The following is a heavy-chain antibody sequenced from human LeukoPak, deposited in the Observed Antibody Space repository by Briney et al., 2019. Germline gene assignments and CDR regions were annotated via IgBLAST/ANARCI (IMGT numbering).Heavy chain of an antibody. CDR1: GFTFSNYA. Sequence: GGSLRLSCAASGFTFSNYAMNWVRQAPGKGLDWVSSITAGGSFKYYADSVEGRFTISRDNAKNSLYLQMSSLTPEDTAVYYCARNYDVLTGYPYYFDHWGQGILVTVSS. J-gene: IGHJ4*02. D-gene: IGHD3-9*01. CDR3: ARNYDVLTGYPYYFDH. CDR2: ITAGGSFK. V-gene: IGHV3-21*01.